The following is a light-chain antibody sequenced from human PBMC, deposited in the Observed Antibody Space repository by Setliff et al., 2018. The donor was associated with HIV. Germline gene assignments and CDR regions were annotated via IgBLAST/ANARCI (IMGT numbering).Light chain of an antibody. CDR3: SSYGGSDNLAI. CDR2: EVN. V-gene: IGLV2-8*01. Sequence: QSALTQPPSASGCLGQSVTISCTGTRNDVGRYNFVSWYRQYPGKAPKLLIYEVNKRPSGVPDRFSDSKSGNTASLTVSGLQVEDEADYYCSSYGGSDNLAIFGGGTK. J-gene: IGLJ2*01. CDR1: RNDVGRYNF.